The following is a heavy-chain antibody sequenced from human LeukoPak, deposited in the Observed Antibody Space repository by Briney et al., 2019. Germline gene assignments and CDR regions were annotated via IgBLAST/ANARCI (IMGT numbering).Heavy chain of an antibody. CDR3: ARDLGSGWSNWYFDL. D-gene: IGHD6-19*01. Sequence: EASVKVSCKASGYTFTSYGISWVRQAPGQGLEWMGWISAYNGNTNYAQKLQGRVTMTTDTSTSTAYMELRSLRSDDTAVYYCARDLGSGWSNWYFDLWGRGTLVTVSS. J-gene: IGHJ2*01. CDR1: GYTFTSYG. V-gene: IGHV1-18*01. CDR2: ISAYNGNT.